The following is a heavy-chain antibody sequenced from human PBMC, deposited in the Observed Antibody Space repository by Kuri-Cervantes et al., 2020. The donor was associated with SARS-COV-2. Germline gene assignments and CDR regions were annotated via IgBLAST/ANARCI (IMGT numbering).Heavy chain of an antibody. D-gene: IGHD3-3*01. V-gene: IGHV3-69-1*01. CDR2: ISSSSTI. CDR3: AREVTIFGAVSRGFDP. Sequence: GESLKISCAASGFTFSDYYMNWVRQAPGKGLEWVSSISSSSTIYYADSVKGRFTISRDNAKNSLYLQMNSLRAEDTAVYYCAREVTIFGAVSRGFDPWGQGTLVTVSS. CDR1: GFTFSDYY. J-gene: IGHJ5*02.